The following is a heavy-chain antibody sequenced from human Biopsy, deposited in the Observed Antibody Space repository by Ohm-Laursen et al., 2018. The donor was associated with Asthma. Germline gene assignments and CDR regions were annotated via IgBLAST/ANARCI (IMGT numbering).Heavy chain of an antibody. D-gene: IGHD3-3*01. CDR2: INAGNGNT. V-gene: IGHV1-3*01. CDR3: ARTYYDFWTGQFNDAFAM. J-gene: IGHJ3*02. Sequence: ASVKVSCKASGYTFISYAIHWVRQAPGQRLEWMGWINAGNGNTKYSQKFQGRITISRDTSASTAYMDLSSLRSEDTAVYYWARTYYDFWTGQFNDAFAMWGQGTMVTVSS. CDR1: GYTFISYA.